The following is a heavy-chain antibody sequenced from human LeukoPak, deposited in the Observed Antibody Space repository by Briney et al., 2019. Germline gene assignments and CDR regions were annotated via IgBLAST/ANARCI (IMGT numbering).Heavy chain of an antibody. CDR1: GFTFSDYY. CDR2: ISSSGSSI. D-gene: IGHD3-22*01. CDR3: VRDTPHYYDSSGYYPVDY. V-gene: IGHV3-11*04. Sequence: GGSLRLSCAASGFTFSDYYMSWIRQTPGKGLEWVSYISSSGSSIYYADSVKGRFTISRDNAKNSLYLQMNSLTVEDTAVYYCVRDTPHYYDSSGYYPVDYWGQGTLVTVSS. J-gene: IGHJ4*02.